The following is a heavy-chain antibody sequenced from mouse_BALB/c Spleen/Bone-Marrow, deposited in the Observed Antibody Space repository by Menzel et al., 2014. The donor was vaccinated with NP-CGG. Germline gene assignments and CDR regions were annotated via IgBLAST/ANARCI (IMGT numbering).Heavy chain of an antibody. J-gene: IGHJ2*01. CDR1: GYAFSSSW. CDR2: IYPEDGDT. V-gene: IGHV1-80*01. D-gene: IGHD1-1*01. Sequence: QVQPQQSGPGLVKPGASVKISCKASGYAFSSSWMNWVQQRPGQGLEWIGRIYPEDGDTNYNGKFKGKATLTAAKASSTAYMQLSNLTSVDSAVYFCARLLGYSFDYWGQGTTLTVSS. CDR3: ARLLGYSFDY.